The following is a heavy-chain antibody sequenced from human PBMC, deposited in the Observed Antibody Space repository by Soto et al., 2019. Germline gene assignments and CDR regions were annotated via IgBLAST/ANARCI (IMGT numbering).Heavy chain of an antibody. CDR1: GGSISNSSYF. J-gene: IGHJ3*02. CDR3: ARYDLVPGAHDAFDI. V-gene: IGHV4-39*01. D-gene: IGHD2-2*01. Sequence: SETLSLTCTVSGGSISNSSYFWGWIRQPPGKGLEWIGSAHYSGSTYYTPSLKSRVTISVDTSKNQFSLKLSSVTAADTAVFYCARYDLVPGAHDAFDIWGQGTMVTVSS. CDR2: AHYSGST.